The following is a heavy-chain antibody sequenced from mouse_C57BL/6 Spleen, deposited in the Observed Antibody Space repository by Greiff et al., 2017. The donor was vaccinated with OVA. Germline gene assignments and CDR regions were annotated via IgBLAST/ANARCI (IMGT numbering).Heavy chain of an antibody. V-gene: IGHV1-7*01. Sequence: QVHVKQSGAELAKPGASVKLSCKASGYTFTSYWMHWVKQRPGQSLEWIGYINPSSGYTKYNQKFKDKATLTADKSSSTAYMQLSSLTYEDSAVYYCARGRDDYDEFAYWGQGTLVTVSA. CDR2: INPSSGYT. J-gene: IGHJ3*01. CDR3: ARGRDDYDEFAY. CDR1: GYTFTSYW. D-gene: IGHD2-4*01.